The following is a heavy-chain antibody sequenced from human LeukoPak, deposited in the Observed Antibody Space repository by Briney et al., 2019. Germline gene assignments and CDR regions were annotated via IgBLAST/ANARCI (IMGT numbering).Heavy chain of an antibody. J-gene: IGHJ4*02. Sequence: SETLSLTCTVSGYSISSGYCWSWIRQPPGKGLEWIGEINHSGSTNYNPSLKSRVTISVDTSKNQFSLKLSSVTAADTAVYYCARLGITMVRGVHDYWGQGTLVTVSS. CDR3: ARLGITMVRGVHDY. CDR1: GYSISSGYC. CDR2: INHSGST. D-gene: IGHD3-10*01. V-gene: IGHV4-38-2*02.